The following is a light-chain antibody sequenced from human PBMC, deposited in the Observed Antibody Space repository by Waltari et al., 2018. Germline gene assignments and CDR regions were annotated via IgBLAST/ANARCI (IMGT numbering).Light chain of an antibody. CDR2: CAS. V-gene: IGKV3-15*01. J-gene: IGKJ3*01. Sequence: EIVMTQSPATLSVSPGERATLSCRASQTVASHLAWYQQKPGQAPRLLIFCASIRASGVPARFSGSGSGTDFTLTISSLQSEDFAVYFCQQYHNWPPGEITFGPGTKVDIK. CDR1: QTVASH. CDR3: QQYHNWPPGEIT.